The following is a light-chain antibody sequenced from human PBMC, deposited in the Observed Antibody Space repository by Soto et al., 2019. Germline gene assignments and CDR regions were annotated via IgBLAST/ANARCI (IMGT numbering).Light chain of an antibody. V-gene: IGLV2-11*01. J-gene: IGLJ2*01. CDR1: SSDVGGYDY. CDR3: CSYAGSYTDV. CDR2: GVT. Sequence: QSALTQPRSVSGSPGQSVTISCTGTSSDVGGYDYVSWYQQHPGKAPKLMIYGVTKRPSGVPERFSGSKSGNTASLTISGLQAEDEADYYCCSYAGSYTDVFGGGTKLPVL.